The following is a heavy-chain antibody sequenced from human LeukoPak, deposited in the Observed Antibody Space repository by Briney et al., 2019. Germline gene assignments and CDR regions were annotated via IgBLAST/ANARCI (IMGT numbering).Heavy chain of an antibody. CDR2: IIPIFGTA. V-gene: IGHV1-69*13. Sequence: ASVKVSCKASGGTFSSYAISWVRQAPGQGLEWMGGIIPIFGTANYAQKFQGRVTITADESTSTAYMELGSLRSEDTAVYYCVRTFLISSLHFDPWGQGTLVTVSS. CDR3: VRTFLISSLHFDP. D-gene: IGHD2-8*01. J-gene: IGHJ5*02. CDR1: GGTFSSYA.